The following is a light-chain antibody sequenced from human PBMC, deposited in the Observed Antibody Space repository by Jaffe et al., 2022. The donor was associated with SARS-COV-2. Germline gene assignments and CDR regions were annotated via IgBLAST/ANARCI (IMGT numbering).Light chain of an antibody. CDR1: SSNIGNNY. J-gene: IGLJ2*01. Sequence: QSVLTQPPSVSAAPGQKVTISCSGSSSNIGNNYVSWYQQLPGTAPKLLIYDNNKRPPGIPDRFSGSKSDTSATLGITGLQTGDEADYYCGTWDSILSGGVFGGGTKLTVL. CDR2: DNN. V-gene: IGLV1-51*01. CDR3: GTWDSILSGGV.